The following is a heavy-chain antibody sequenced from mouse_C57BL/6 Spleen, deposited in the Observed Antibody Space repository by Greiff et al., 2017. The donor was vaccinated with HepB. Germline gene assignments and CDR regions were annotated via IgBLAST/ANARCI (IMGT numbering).Heavy chain of an antibody. CDR3: ARQGDYDRGYYAMDY. CDR2: ISGGGGNT. Sequence: EVMLVESGGGLVKPGGSLKLSCAASGFTFSSYTMSWVRQTPEKRLEWVATISGGGGNTYYPDSVKGRFTISRDNAKNTLYLQMSSLRSEDTALYYCARQGDYDRGYYAMDYWGQGTSVTVSS. D-gene: IGHD2-4*01. V-gene: IGHV5-9*01. J-gene: IGHJ4*01. CDR1: GFTFSSYT.